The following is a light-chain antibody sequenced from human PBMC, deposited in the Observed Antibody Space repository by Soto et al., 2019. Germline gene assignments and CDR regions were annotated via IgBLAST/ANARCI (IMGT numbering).Light chain of an antibody. Sequence: EIVLTQSPGTLSVSPGEGATLSCRASQSVSSSYLAWYQQKRGQAPRLLIYGASSRATGIPDRFSGSGSGTDFTLTITRLEPEDFAVYYCQQYRRSSITFGQGTRLEIK. CDR1: QSVSSSY. CDR2: GAS. CDR3: QQYRRSSIT. V-gene: IGKV3-20*01. J-gene: IGKJ5*01.